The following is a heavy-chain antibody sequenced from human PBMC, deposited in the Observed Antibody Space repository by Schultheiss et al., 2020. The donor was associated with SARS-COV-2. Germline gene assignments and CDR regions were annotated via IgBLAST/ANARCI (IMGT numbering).Heavy chain of an antibody. J-gene: IGHJ5*02. V-gene: IGHV4-30-2*01. CDR1: GGSISSGGYS. CDR2: IYHSGST. D-gene: IGHD1-1*01. Sequence: SETLSLTCAVSGGSISSGGYSWSWIRQPPGKGLEWIGYIYHSGSTYYNPSLKSRVTISVDTSKNQFSLKLSSVTAADTAVYYCAMINWNYWFDPWGQGTLVTVSS. CDR3: AMINWNYWFDP.